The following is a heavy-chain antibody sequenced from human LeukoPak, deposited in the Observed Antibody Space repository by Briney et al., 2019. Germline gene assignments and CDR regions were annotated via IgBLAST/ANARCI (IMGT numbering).Heavy chain of an antibody. CDR3: ERDLGLGNYNWFDP. CDR2: IYYSGST. D-gene: IGHD1-7*01. CDR1: GGSISSSSYY. V-gene: IGHV4-39*07. J-gene: IGHJ5*02. Sequence: PSETLSLTCTVSGGSISSSSYYWGWIRQPPGKGLEWIGSIYYSGSTYYNPSLKSRVTMSVDTSKNQFSLKLSSVTAADTAVYYCERDLGLGNYNWFDPWGQGTLVTVSS.